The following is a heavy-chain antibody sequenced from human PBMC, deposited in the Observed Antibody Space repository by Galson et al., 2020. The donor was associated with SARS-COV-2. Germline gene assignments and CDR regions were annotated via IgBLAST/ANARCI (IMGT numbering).Heavy chain of an antibody. V-gene: IGHV3-48*03. Sequence: GESLKISCAPSGFIFSSYEMNWVRQAPGKGLKFISYISRSGNTIYYADSVRGRFTISRDNAKNSLYLQMNGLRAEDTALYYCARGQLGLTYAFDIWGRGTMVTVSS. CDR1: GFIFSSYE. CDR3: ARGQLGLTYAFDI. CDR2: ISRSGNTI. J-gene: IGHJ3*02. D-gene: IGHD1-1*01.